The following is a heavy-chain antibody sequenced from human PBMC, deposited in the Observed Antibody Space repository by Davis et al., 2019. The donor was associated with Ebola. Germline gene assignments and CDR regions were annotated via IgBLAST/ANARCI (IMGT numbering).Heavy chain of an antibody. D-gene: IGHD3-3*01. CDR1: GYTFTYRY. CDR3: ASQGATIFGVVTFNWFDP. Sequence: SVKVSCKASGYTFTYRYLHWVRQAPGQALEWMGWITPFNGNTNYAQKFQDRVTITRDRSMSTAYMELSSLRSEDTAMYYCASQGATIFGVVTFNWFDPWGQGTLVTVSS. V-gene: IGHV1-45*02. J-gene: IGHJ5*02. CDR2: ITPFNGNT.